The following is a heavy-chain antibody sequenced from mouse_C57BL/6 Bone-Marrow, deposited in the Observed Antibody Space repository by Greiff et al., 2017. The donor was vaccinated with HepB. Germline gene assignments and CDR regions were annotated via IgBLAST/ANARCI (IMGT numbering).Heavy chain of an antibody. Sequence: DVKLQESGPGLVKPSQSLSLTCSVTGYSITSGYYWNWIRQFPGNKLEWMGYISYDGSNNYNPSLKNRISITRDTSKNQFFLKLNSVTTEDTATYYCAREGPPWGQGTLVTVSA. CDR3: AREGPP. J-gene: IGHJ3*01. V-gene: IGHV3-6*01. CDR1: GYSITSGYY. CDR2: ISYDGSN.